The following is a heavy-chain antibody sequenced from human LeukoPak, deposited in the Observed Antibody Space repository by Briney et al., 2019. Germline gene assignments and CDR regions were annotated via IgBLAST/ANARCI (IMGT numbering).Heavy chain of an antibody. CDR1: GFSFDIYS. CDR2: ISGRSGFI. CDR3: AREPSRGYNYGYGDY. V-gene: IGHV3-21*01. J-gene: IGHJ4*02. D-gene: IGHD5-18*01. Sequence: NPGGSLKLSCAASGFSFDIYSMTWVRQPPGKGLEWVSSISGRSGFIYYADSVKGRFTISRDNAKQSVYLQMNILRVDDTAVYYCAREPSRGYNYGYGDYWGQGTLVIVSS.